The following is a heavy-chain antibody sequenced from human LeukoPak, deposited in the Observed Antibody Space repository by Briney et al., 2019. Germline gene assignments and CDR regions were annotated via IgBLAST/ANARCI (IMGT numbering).Heavy chain of an antibody. CDR3: ARLTIIEYAFDI. D-gene: IGHD3-22*01. J-gene: IGHJ3*02. CDR2: INHSGST. V-gene: IGHV4-34*01. CDR1: GGSLSNDY. Sequence: PSGTLSLTCSIDGGSLSNDYWTWIRQPPGKGLEWIGEINHSGSTNYNPSLKSRVTISGDTSKKQVSLKLRSVTAADTAVYYCARLTIIEYAFDIWGQGTMVTVSS.